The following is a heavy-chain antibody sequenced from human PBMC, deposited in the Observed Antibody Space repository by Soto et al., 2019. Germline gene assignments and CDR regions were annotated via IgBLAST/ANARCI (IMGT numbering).Heavy chain of an antibody. D-gene: IGHD6-13*01. Sequence: GASVKVSCKASGGTFSSYAISWVRQAPGQGLEWMGGIIPIFGTANYAQKFQGRVTITADESTSTAYMELSSLRSEDTAVYYCARGAIAAADFDDWGQGTLVTVSS. CDR1: GGTFSSYA. J-gene: IGHJ4*02. CDR2: IIPIFGTA. CDR3: ARGAIAAADFDD. V-gene: IGHV1-69*01.